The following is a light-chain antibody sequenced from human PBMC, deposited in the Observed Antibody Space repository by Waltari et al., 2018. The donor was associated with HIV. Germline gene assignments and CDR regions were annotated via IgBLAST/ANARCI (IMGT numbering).Light chain of an antibody. V-gene: IGKV4-1*01. Sequence: DIVMTQSPDSLPVSLGERATINCTSSRTILYSSDNRNYLAWYQQKPRQPPKLLISWASTRESGGPDRFSGSGSGTDFTLTITRLQAEDVALYHCQQYFRIPPTFGGGTKVEIK. CDR2: WAS. CDR1: RTILYSSDNRNY. CDR3: QQYFRIPPT. J-gene: IGKJ4*01.